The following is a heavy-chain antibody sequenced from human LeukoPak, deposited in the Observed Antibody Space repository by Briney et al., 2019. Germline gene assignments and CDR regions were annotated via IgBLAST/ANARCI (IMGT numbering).Heavy chain of an antibody. J-gene: IGHJ6*04. V-gene: IGHV4-34*01. D-gene: IGHD2-8*01. CDR1: GGSFSGYY. CDR2: INHSGST. CDR3: ASATRGYCTNGVCYSISPPAV. Sequence: SETLSLTCAVYGGSFSGYYWSWIRQPLGKGLEWIGEINHSGSTNYNPSLKSRVTISVDTSKNQFSLKLSSVTAADTAVYYCASATRGYCTNGVCYSISPPAVWGKGTTVTVSS.